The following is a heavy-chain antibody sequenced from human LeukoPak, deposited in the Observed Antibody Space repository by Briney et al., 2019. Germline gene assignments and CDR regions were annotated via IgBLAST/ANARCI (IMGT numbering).Heavy chain of an antibody. CDR1: EFAFTYHW. Sequence: PWGSLRLSCAASEFAFTYHWMHWVRQAPGKGLVWVSRINPDGSNTVYAESVKGRFTISRDNAKNTLYLQMNSLRAEDTAVYYCARDRDWNSLDYWGQGTLVTVSS. D-gene: IGHD1-1*01. CDR3: ARDRDWNSLDY. V-gene: IGHV3-74*01. CDR2: INPDGSNT. J-gene: IGHJ4*02.